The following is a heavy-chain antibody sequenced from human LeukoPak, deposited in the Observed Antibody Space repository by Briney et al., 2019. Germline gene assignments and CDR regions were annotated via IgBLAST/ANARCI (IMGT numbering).Heavy chain of an antibody. CDR1: GFTFSSYA. D-gene: IGHD2-2*01. CDR3: AVVPAATYYYYYGMDV. V-gene: IGHV3-23*01. Sequence: GGSLRLSCAASGFTFSSYAMSWVRQAPGKGLEWVSAISGSGGSTYYADSVKGRFTISRDNSKNTLYQQMNSLRAEDTAVYYCAVVPAATYYYYYGMDVWGQGTTVTVSS. J-gene: IGHJ6*02. CDR2: ISGSGGST.